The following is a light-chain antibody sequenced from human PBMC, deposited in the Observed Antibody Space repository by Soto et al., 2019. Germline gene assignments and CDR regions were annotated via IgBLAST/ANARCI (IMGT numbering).Light chain of an antibody. CDR2: DAS. V-gene: IGKV1-5*01. Sequence: TQSPATLSASAGDRVTISCRASQSVSSCLAWYPQKPGNAPRLVIYDASSLEGGVPARLSGSGSVTDFTLTISGLQPDDFANYYWQQDHGCRFTFGSRTMVDI. CDR3: QQDHGCRFT. CDR1: QSVSSC. J-gene: IGKJ4*01.